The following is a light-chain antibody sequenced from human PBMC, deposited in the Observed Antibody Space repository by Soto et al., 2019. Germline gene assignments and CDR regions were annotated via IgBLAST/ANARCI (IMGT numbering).Light chain of an antibody. CDR1: SSDVGYYNY. CDR2: DVR. Sequence: QSALTQPASVSGSPGQSITISCTGTSSDVGYYNYVSWYQQHPGKAPKLMIYDVRYRPSGVSDRFSGSKSGNTASLTLSGIQAEDVADYYCSSYTSSSTLVFGSGTKVTVL. V-gene: IGLV2-14*03. J-gene: IGLJ1*01. CDR3: SSYTSSSTLV.